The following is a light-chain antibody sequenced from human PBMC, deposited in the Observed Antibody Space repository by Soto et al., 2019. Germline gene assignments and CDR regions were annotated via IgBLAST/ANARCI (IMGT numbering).Light chain of an antibody. V-gene: IGLV1-40*01. Sequence: QSVLTQPPSVSGAPGQRVTIPCTGSSSNIGAGYDVHWYQQLPGTAPKLLIYGNSNRPSGVPDRFSGSKSGTSASLAITGLQPEDEAEYYCQSFDNSRREGSYVFGTGTQLTVL. CDR3: QSFDNSRREGSYV. CDR2: GNS. CDR1: SSNIGAGYD. J-gene: IGLJ1*01.